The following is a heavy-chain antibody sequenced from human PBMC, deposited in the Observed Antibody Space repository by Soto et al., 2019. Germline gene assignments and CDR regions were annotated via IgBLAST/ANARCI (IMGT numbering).Heavy chain of an antibody. CDR2: SRNKANSYAT. CDR1: GFTFSDQY. J-gene: IGHJ6*03. CDR3: ARTSSDQYRTYYSVDL. Sequence: EVQLVESGGGLVQPGGSLRLSCAASGFTFSDQYIDWVRQAPGKGLEWIGRSRNKANSYATEYAAPVKGRFTIAIDDSENSLFLQMNSLKIYDTAVYYCARTSSDQYRTYYSVDLWGMGTEVTVSS. V-gene: IGHV3-72*01. D-gene: IGHD2-2*01.